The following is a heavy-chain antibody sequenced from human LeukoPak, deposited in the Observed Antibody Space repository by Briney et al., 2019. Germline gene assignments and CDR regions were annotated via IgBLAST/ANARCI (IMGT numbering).Heavy chain of an antibody. CDR2: IDPSDSYT. V-gene: IGHV5-10-1*01. CDR3: ARLMVRGIIIDY. Sequence: GESLKISCQGSGCSFTNYWISWVRQLPAKGLDWMGRIDPSDSYTNYSPSFQGHVTISADKSISTAYLQWSSLKASDTAIYYCARLMVRGIIIDYWGQGTLVTVSS. CDR1: GCSFTNYW. J-gene: IGHJ4*02. D-gene: IGHD3-10*01.